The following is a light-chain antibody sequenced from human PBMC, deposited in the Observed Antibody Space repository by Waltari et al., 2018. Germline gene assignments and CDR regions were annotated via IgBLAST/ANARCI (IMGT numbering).Light chain of an antibody. CDR2: VAS. Sequence: DIQLTQSPSSLSASVRDRVTITCRASQDISNYLAWYQQKPGKVPKLLIYVASVLQSGVPSRFSGSGSGTEFTLTISSLQPDDVATYYCFGLTFGGGTKVDIK. V-gene: IGKV1-27*01. CDR3: FGLT. J-gene: IGKJ4*01. CDR1: QDISNY.